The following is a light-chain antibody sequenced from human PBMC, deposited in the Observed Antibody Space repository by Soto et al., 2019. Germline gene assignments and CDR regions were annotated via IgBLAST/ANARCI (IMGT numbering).Light chain of an antibody. Sequence: DIQMTQYPATLSASVGDRVTITCRASQSISSWLAWYQQKPGKAPKLLIYKASSLESGVPSRVTASGSGTEFTLTSSGLQPDDFATYYCQQYGKTFGQGTKVDIK. CDR3: QQYGKT. CDR2: KAS. J-gene: IGKJ1*01. V-gene: IGKV1-5*03. CDR1: QSISSW.